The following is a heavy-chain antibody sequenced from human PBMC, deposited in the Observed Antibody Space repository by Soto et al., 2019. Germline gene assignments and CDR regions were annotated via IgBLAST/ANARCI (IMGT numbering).Heavy chain of an antibody. CDR2: ISYDGSNK. V-gene: IGHV3-30*03. CDR3: ATGDIVVVPAAIYY. Sequence: QVQLVESGGGVVQPGRSLRLSCAASGFTFSSYGMHWVRQAPGKGLEWVAVISYDGSNKYYADSVKGRFTISRDNSKNTMYLQMNSLRAEDTAVYYCATGDIVVVPAAIYYWGQGNLVTVSS. D-gene: IGHD2-2*01. CDR1: GFTFSSYG. J-gene: IGHJ4*02.